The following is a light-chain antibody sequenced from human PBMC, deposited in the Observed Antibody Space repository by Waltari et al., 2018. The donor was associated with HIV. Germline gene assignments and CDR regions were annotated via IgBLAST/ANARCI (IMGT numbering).Light chain of an antibody. CDR3: QTWDNNAGV. J-gene: IGLJ2*01. CDR1: KLGEKL. Sequence: SYKLTQPPSVSVSPGQTVRITCSGDKLGEKLVSWYQLKTGQSPLLLIYEDKKRPSGIPERFAASNSGNTATLAITATQAMDEADYFCQTWDNNAGVFGGGTKLTVL. V-gene: IGLV3-1*01. CDR2: EDK.